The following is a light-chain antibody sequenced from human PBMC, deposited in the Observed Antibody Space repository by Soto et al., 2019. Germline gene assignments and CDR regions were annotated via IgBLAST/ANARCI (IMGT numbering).Light chain of an antibody. CDR3: SSYTSSSTQV. CDR1: SSDVGDYNY. J-gene: IGLJ2*01. Sequence: QSVLTQPASVSGSPGQSITISCTGTSSDVGDYNYVSWYQQHPGKVPKLVIYEVSNRPSGVSNRFSGSKSGNTASLTISGLQAEDEADYYCSSYTSSSTQVFGGGTKVTVL. CDR2: EVS. V-gene: IGLV2-14*01.